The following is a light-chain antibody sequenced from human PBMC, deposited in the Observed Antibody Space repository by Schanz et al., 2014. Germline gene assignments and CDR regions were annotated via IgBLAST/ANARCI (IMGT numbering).Light chain of an antibody. CDR3: CSYTSTSTLFV. CDR2: EGS. Sequence: QSALTQPASVSGSPGQSITISCTGTSSDVGSYNLVSWYQQHPGKAPKLMIYEGSKRPSGVSNRISGSKSGNTASLTISGVQAEDEADYYCCSYTSTSTLFVFGSGTKLTVL. J-gene: IGLJ1*01. V-gene: IGLV2-14*02. CDR1: SSDVGSYNL.